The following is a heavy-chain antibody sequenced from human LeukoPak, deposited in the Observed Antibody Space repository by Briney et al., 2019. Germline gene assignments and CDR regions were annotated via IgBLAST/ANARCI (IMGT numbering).Heavy chain of an antibody. D-gene: IGHD3-22*01. V-gene: IGHV3-23*01. CDR1: GFTFSSYA. J-gene: IGHJ4*02. CDR3: AKDVRITMIVVVITTLFDY. Sequence: GGSLRLSCAASGFTFSSYAMSWVRQAPGKGLEWVSAISGSGGSTYYAGSVKGRFTISRDNSKNTLYLQMNSLRAEDTAVYYCAKDVRITMIVVVITTLFDYWGQGTLVTVSS. CDR2: ISGSGGST.